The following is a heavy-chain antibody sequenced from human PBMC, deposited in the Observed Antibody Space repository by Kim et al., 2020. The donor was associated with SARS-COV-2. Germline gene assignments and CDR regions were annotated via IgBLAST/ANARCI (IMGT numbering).Heavy chain of an antibody. CDR1: GFTFSSYT. J-gene: IGHJ5*02. CDR2: ISSSSSDT. V-gene: IGHV3-21*01. D-gene: IGHD3-9*01. CDR3: ARDHRELRYFDWLSRGLNP. Sequence: GGSLRLSCAASGFTFSSYTMNWVRQAPGKGLEWVSLISSSSSDTFYADSVRGRFTISRDNAKNSLFLQMNSLRAEDTAVYYCARDHRELRYFDWLSRGLNPWGQGTLVTVSS.